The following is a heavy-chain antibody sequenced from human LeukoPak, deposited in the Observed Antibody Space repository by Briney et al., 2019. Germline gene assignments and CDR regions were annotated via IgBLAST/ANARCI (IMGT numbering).Heavy chain of an antibody. V-gene: IGHV3-30*18. CDR3: AKEYCSNSVCHTLDY. J-gene: IGHJ4*02. CDR2: ISYDGSNK. CDR1: GFTFSSSG. Sequence: GGSLRLSCAASGFTFSSSGMHWVRQAPGKGLEWVAVISYDGSNKYYADSVKGRFTFSRDNSKNTLYLQMNSLRAEDTAVYYCAKEYCSNSVCHTLDYWGQGTLVTVSS. D-gene: IGHD2-8*01.